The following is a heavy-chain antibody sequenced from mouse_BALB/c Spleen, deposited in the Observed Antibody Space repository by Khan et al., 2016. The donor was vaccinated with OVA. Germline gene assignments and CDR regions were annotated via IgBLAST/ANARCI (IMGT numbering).Heavy chain of an antibody. D-gene: IGHD1-1*01. CDR2: IRSKSNNSAT. CDR3: VRHGLVYGYWYFDV. CDR1: GFTFNTYA. J-gene: IGHJ1*03. V-gene: IGHV10-1*02. Sequence: EVQLVESGGGLVQPKGSLKLSCAASGFTFNTYAMNWVRQAPGKGLEWVARIRSKSNNSATYYGDSVTDRFTIPRDNSQSMLKLQMNTLNITDTARYYCVRHGLVYGYWYFDVWGTGTTVIVSS.